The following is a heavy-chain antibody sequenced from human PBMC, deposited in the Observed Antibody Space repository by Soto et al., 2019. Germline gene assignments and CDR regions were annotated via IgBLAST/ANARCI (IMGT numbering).Heavy chain of an antibody. CDR1: GYTFTSYG. J-gene: IGHJ4*02. Sequence: ASVKVSCKASGYTFTSYGISWVRQAPGQGLEWMGWISAYNGNTNYAQKLQGRVTMTTDTSTSTAYMELRSLRSDDTAVYYCARGVVYCTNGVCYMDRVDYWGQGTLVTVSS. CDR3: ARGVVYCTNGVCYMDRVDY. D-gene: IGHD2-8*01. CDR2: ISAYNGNT. V-gene: IGHV1-18*01.